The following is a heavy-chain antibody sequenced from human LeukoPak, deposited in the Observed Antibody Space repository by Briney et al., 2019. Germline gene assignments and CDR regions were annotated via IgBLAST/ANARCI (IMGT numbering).Heavy chain of an antibody. D-gene: IGHD5-18*01. CDR2: IDPSDSYT. CDR3: ARRDGSTYGFDY. CDR1: GYSFTSYW. Sequence: GESLMISCKGSGYSFTSYWISWVRQMPGKGLEWMGRIDPSDSYTDYSPSFQGHVTISADMSISTAYLQWSSLKASDTAMYYCARRDGSTYGFDYWGQGTLVTVSS. J-gene: IGHJ4*02. V-gene: IGHV5-10-1*01.